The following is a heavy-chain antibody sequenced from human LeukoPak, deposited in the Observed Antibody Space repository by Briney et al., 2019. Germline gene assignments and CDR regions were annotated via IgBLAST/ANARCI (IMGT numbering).Heavy chain of an antibody. J-gene: IGHJ4*02. D-gene: IGHD5-18*01. CDR1: GFTFSTYT. CDR2: VSGSSDV. V-gene: IGHV3-48*02. Sequence: PGGSLRLSCAASGFTFSTYTMNWVRQAPGKGLEWVLTVSGSSDVHYSDSVKGRFTISRDNARNSLYLQMNSLRDEDTAVYYCARDGLHTAHFDYWGQGTLVTVSS. CDR3: ARDGLHTAHFDY.